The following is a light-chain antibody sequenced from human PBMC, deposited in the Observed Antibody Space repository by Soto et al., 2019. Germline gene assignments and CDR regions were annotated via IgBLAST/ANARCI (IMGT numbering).Light chain of an antibody. CDR2: DVT. CDR1: RSDVGGYNY. Sequence: QSALTQPASVSGSPGQSVTIACTGTRSDVGGYNYVSWYQHHPGKAPKLMIYDVTNRPSGVSNRFSGSKSGNTASLTISGLQAEDEADYYCTSYTTSSPYLVFGGRTKLTVL. V-gene: IGLV2-14*03. J-gene: IGLJ3*02. CDR3: TSYTTSSPYLV.